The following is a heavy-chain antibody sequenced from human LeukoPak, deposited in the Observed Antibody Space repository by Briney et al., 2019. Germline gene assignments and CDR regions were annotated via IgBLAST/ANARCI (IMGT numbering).Heavy chain of an antibody. J-gene: IGHJ4*02. V-gene: IGHV4-59*12. CDR2: IYYSGST. Sequence: SETLSLTCTVSGGSISSYYWSWIRQPPGKGLEWIGYIYYSGSTNYNPSLKSRVTISVDTSKNQFSLKLSSVTAADTAVYYCARRRSGWYRTNRRLHYFDYWGQGTLVTVSS. CDR3: ARRRSGWYRTNRRLHYFDY. CDR1: GGSISSYY. D-gene: IGHD6-19*01.